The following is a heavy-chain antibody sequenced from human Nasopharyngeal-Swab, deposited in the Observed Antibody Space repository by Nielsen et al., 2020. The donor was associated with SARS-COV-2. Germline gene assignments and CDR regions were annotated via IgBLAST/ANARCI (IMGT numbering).Heavy chain of an antibody. V-gene: IGHV3-30*18. Sequence: GGSLRLSCAASGFTFNNFGMHWVRQAPGKGLEWVAFISYTGSIRNSVDSVKGRFTVSRDSSKNTVYLQMNSLRPDDTAVYFCAKSMAYFQLSGTYKLDFWGQGTLVTVSS. CDR2: ISYTGSIR. CDR3: AKSMAYFQLSGTYKLDF. D-gene: IGHD2-21*01. J-gene: IGHJ4*02. CDR1: GFTFNNFG.